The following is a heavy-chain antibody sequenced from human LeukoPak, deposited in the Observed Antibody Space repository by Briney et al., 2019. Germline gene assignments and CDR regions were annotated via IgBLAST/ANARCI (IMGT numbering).Heavy chain of an antibody. CDR1: GYTFTSYG. V-gene: IGHV1-18*01. D-gene: IGHD5-18*01. J-gene: IGHJ4*02. CDR2: ISAYNGNT. CDR3: AFEGYNYGYN. Sequence: GASVKVSCKASGYTFTSYGISWVRQAPGQGLEWMGWISAYNGNTNYAHKFQGRVTITADESTSTVYMELSSLRSDDTAIYYCAFEGYNYGYNWGQGTLVTVSS.